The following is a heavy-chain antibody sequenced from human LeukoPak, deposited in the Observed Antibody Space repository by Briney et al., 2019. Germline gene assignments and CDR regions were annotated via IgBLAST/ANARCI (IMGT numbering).Heavy chain of an antibody. CDR2: ISYDGSNK. D-gene: IGHD6-19*01. CDR1: GFTFSSYG. CDR3: ARDLGSGWFYSTTTGYYYGMDV. Sequence: GGSLRLSCAASGFTFSSYGMHWVRQAPGKGLEWVAVISYDGSNKYYADPVKGRFTISRDNSKNTLYLQMNSLRAEDTAVYYCARDLGSGWFYSTTTGYYYGMDVWGQGTTVTVSS. J-gene: IGHJ6*02. V-gene: IGHV3-30*03.